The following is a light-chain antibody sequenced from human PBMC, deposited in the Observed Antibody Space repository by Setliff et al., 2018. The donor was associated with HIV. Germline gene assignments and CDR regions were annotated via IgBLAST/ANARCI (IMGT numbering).Light chain of an antibody. CDR1: SSDVGGFNY. Sequence: QSVLTQPASVSGSPGQSITISCTGTSSDVGGFNYVSWYQQHPGKAPKLMISDVTNRPSGVSNRFSGSKSGNTASLTISGLQAEDEADYYCSSYTSSSTGPYVFGTGTKVTVL. CDR2: DVT. CDR3: SSYTSSSTGPYV. J-gene: IGLJ1*01. V-gene: IGLV2-14*03.